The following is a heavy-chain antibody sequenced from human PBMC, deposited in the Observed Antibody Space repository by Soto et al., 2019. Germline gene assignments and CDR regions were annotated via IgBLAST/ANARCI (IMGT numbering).Heavy chain of an antibody. V-gene: IGHV1-2*02. J-gene: IGHJ5*02. CDR2: INPNSGGT. Sequence: GASVKISCKASGYTFTGYYMHWVRQAPGQGLEWMGWINPNSGGTNYAQKFQGRVTMTRDTSISTAYMELSRLRPDDTAVYYCARARDYYDSSGYYPNWLDPWGQGTLVTVSS. D-gene: IGHD3-22*01. CDR3: ARARDYYDSSGYYPNWLDP. CDR1: GYTFTGYY.